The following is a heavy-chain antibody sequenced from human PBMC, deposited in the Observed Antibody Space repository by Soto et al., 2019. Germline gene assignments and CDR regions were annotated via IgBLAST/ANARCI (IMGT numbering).Heavy chain of an antibody. CDR1: GFTFRNYA. CDR2: ISSSGGST. Sequence: GGSLRLSCAASGFTFRNYAMNWVRQAPGKGLEWVSFISSSGGSTYYADSVKGRFTISRDNSKDTLYLHMNSLRAEDAAVYYCAKGGIVVAAVFDSWGQGTLVTVSS. J-gene: IGHJ4*02. D-gene: IGHD6-19*01. V-gene: IGHV3-23*01. CDR3: AKGGIVVAAVFDS.